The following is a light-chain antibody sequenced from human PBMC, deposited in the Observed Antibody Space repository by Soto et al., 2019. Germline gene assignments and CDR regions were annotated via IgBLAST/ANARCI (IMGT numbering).Light chain of an antibody. J-gene: IGLJ2*01. CDR3: SSFTTSTTLL. V-gene: IGLV2-14*03. CDR1: TSDVGGYNY. Sequence: QPASVSGSPGQSITISCTGTTSDVGGYNYVSWYQQHPGKAPKLMIYDVDSRPSGVSNRFSGSKSGNTASLTISGLQAEDEADYYCSSFTTSTTLLFGGGTKLTVL. CDR2: DVD.